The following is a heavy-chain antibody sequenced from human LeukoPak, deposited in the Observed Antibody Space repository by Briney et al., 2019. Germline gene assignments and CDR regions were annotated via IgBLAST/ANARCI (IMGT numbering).Heavy chain of an antibody. J-gene: IGHJ6*02. CDR2: IWYDGRNK. CDR1: GFTFSSYG. V-gene: IGHV3-33*01. CDR3: ARATPNYYGMDV. D-gene: IGHD5-24*01. Sequence: GRSLRLSCAASGFTFSSYGMHWVRQAPGKGLEWVAVIWYDGRNKYYADSVKGRFTISRDNSKNTLYLQMNSLRAEDTAVYYCARATPNYYGMDVWGQGTTVTVSS.